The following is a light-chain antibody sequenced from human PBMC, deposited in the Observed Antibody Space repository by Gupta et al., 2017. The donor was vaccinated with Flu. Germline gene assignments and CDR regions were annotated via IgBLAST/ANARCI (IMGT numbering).Light chain of an antibody. V-gene: IGKV1-39*01. CDR1: LSVTKY. Sequence: DIQMTQSPSSLSASIGDRVTITCRASLSVTKYLSWYQHQPGRAPKLLIYTTSTLQDGVPPRFSGGGFGMEFVLNITELQPEDVATYYCQQTLRTPLTFGGGTKVEVK. CDR3: QQTLRTPLT. J-gene: IGKJ4*01. CDR2: TTS.